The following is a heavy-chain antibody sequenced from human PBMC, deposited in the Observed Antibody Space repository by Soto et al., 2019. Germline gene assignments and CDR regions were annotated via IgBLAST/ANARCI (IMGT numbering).Heavy chain of an antibody. Sequence: ASVKVSCKVSGYTLTELSMHWVRQAPGKGLEWMGGFDPEDGETIYAQKFQGRVTMTEDTSTDTAHMELSSLRSEDTAVYYCATDELRYFDWSYDYWGQGTLVTVSS. D-gene: IGHD3-9*01. V-gene: IGHV1-24*01. J-gene: IGHJ4*02. CDR1: GYTLTELS. CDR3: ATDELRYFDWSYDY. CDR2: FDPEDGET.